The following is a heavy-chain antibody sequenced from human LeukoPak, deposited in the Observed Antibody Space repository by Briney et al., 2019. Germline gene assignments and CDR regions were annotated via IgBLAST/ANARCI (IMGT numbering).Heavy chain of an antibody. J-gene: IGHJ4*02. D-gene: IGHD1-26*01. Sequence: GGSLRLSCAASGFTFSTYSMNWVRQAPGKGLEWVSVISSSGNSLYYADSVKGRFTISRDNAKNSLYLQMNSLRAEDTAVYYCARETPGIPGATTFDYWGQGTLVTVSS. CDR3: ARETPGIPGATTFDY. CDR1: GFTFSTYS. CDR2: ISSSGNSL. V-gene: IGHV3-21*01.